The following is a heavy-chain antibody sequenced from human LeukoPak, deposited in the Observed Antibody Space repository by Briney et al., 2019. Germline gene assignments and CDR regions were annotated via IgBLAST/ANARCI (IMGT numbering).Heavy chain of an antibody. V-gene: IGHV3-30*18. Sequence: GRSLRLSCAASGXTFSSYGMHWVRQAPGKGLEWVAVISYDGSNKYYADSVKGRFTISRDNSKNTLYLQMNSLRAEDTAVYYCAKNVYYDLSDAFDIWGQGTMVTVSS. CDR2: ISYDGSNK. CDR1: GXTFSSYG. CDR3: AKNVYYDLSDAFDI. D-gene: IGHD3-22*01. J-gene: IGHJ3*02.